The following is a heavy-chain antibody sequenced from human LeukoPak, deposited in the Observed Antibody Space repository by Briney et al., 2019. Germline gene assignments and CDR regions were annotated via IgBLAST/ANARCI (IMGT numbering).Heavy chain of an antibody. CDR1: GFTFDDYV. CDR2: IIWNSDSI. Sequence: HAGRSLRLSCAASGFTFDDYVMHWVRQAPGKGLEWVSGIIWNSDSIGYADSVKGRFTISRDNAKNSLYLQMNSLRAEDTALYYCAKDISVGATPYYFDYWGQGTLVTVSS. V-gene: IGHV3-9*01. J-gene: IGHJ4*02. D-gene: IGHD1-26*01. CDR3: AKDISVGATPYYFDY.